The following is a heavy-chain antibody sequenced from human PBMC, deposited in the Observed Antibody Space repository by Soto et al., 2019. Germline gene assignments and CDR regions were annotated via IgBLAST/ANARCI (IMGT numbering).Heavy chain of an antibody. CDR2: INPNSGGT. CDR1: GYTFTGYY. V-gene: IGHV1-2*02. J-gene: IGHJ4*02. CDR3: ARVYCSGGSCFLVDY. D-gene: IGHD2-15*01. Sequence: QVQLVQSGAEVKKPGASVKVSCKASGYTFTGYYMHWVRQAPGQGLEWMGWINPNSGGTNYAQKFQGRVTMTRDTSISTAYMELSRLRADDTAVYYCARVYCSGGSCFLVDYWGQGTLVTVSS.